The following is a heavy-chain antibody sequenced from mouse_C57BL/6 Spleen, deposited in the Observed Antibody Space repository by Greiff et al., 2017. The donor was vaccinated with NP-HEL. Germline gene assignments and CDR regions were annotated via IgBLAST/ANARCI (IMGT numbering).Heavy chain of an antibody. D-gene: IGHD2-5*01. J-gene: IGHJ2*01. Sequence: QVQLQQPGAELVMPGASVTLSCKASGYTFTSYWMHWVKQRPGQGLEWIGEIDPSDSYTNYNQKFKGNSTLTVDKSSSTAYMQLCSLTSEDTAVYYCARIGYSNYFDDWGKGTTLTVSS. CDR1: GYTFTSYW. CDR3: ARIGYSNYFDD. V-gene: IGHV1-69*01. CDR2: IDPSDSYT.